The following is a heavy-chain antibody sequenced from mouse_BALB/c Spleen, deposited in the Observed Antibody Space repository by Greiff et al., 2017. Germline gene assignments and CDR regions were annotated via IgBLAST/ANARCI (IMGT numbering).Heavy chain of an antibody. D-gene: IGHD2-10*02. Sequence: EVKLVESGGGLVKPGGSLKLSCAASGFAFSSYDMSWVRQTPEKRLEWVAYISSGGGSTYYPDTVKGRFTISRDNAKNTLYLQMSSLKSEDTAMYSCASDQYGCFDYWGQGTTVTVSA. V-gene: IGHV5-12-1*01. CDR1: GFAFSSYD. J-gene: IGHJ2*01. CDR2: ISSGGGST. CDR3: ASDQYGCFDY.